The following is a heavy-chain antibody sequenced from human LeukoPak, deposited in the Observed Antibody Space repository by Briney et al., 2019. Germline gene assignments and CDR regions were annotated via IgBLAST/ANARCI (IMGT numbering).Heavy chain of an antibody. V-gene: IGHV3-48*01. CDR2: ISSSSSTI. Sequence: GGSLRLSCAASGFTFSSYSMNWVRQAPGKGLEWVSYISSSSSTIYYADSVKGRFTISRDTAKNSLYLQMNSLRAEDTAVYYCARDGDATEDAFDIWGQGTMVTVSS. CDR3: ARDGDATEDAFDI. D-gene: IGHD7-27*01. CDR1: GFTFSSYS. J-gene: IGHJ3*02.